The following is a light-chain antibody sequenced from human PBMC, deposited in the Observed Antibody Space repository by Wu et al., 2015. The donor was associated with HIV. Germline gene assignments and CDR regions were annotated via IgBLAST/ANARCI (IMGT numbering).Light chain of an antibody. V-gene: IGKV1-9*01. CDR3: QQLHSYPFT. CDR1: QDISTY. Sequence: DIQLTQSPSFLSASVGDRVTITCRASQDISTYLAWYEQRPGKAPKLLIYAASTLQSGVPSRFSGSGSGTESTLTVSSLQPEDFATYFCQQLHSYPFTFGPGTKMDIK. CDR2: AAS. J-gene: IGKJ3*01.